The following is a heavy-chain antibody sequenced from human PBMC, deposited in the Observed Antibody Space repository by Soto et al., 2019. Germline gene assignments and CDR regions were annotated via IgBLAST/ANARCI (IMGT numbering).Heavy chain of an antibody. D-gene: IGHD4-17*01. Sequence: QVQLVQSGAEVKKPGSSVKVSCKASGGTFSSYAISWVRQAPGQGLEWMGGIIPIFGTANYAQKFQGRVTXXAXEXXRTAYRELSSLGSEDTAVYYCARDPNADGDNGVGYWGQGTLVTVSS. V-gene: IGHV1-69*12. CDR1: GGTFSSYA. J-gene: IGHJ4*02. CDR2: IIPIFGTA. CDR3: ARDPNADGDNGVGY.